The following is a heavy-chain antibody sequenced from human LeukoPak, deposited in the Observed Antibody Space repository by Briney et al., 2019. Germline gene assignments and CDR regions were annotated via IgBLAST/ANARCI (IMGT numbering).Heavy chain of an antibody. CDR2: MNPNSGKT. V-gene: IGHV1-8*01. J-gene: IGHJ6*03. CDR1: GYTFTSYD. CDR3: ARADYYYYMDV. Sequence: GASVKVSCKASGYTFTSYDINWVRQATGQGLVWMGWMNPNSGKTGYAQKFQGRVTMTRNTSISTAYMELSSLRSEDTGVYYCARADYYYYMDVWGKGSTVTVSS.